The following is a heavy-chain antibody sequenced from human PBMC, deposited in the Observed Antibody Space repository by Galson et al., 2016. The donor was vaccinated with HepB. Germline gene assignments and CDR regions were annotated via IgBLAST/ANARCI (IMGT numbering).Heavy chain of an antibody. Sequence: SLRLSCAASGFTFYNYAMVWVRQAPGGGLEWVAAIGGNGSPTYYADSVRGRFSISRDNSKNTLYLQMNSLRAEDTALYYCARGGGHGFFDYWGQGTQVTVSS. D-gene: IGHD3-10*01. CDR2: IGGNGSPT. CDR1: GFTFYNYA. J-gene: IGHJ4*02. V-gene: IGHV3-23*01. CDR3: ARGGGHGFFDY.